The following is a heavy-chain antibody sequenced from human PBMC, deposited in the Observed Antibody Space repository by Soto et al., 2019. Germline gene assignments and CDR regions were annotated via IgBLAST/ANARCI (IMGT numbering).Heavy chain of an antibody. CDR3: ARHDYNDYVNPFDY. Sequence: SETLSLTCTVSGASISSHYWSWIRQPPGKELEWIGYVYYSGSTNYNPSLKSRVTMSVDTSKNHFSLNLISLTTADTAVYFCARHDYNDYVNPFDYWGQGTLVTVSS. CDR2: VYYSGST. D-gene: IGHD4-17*01. V-gene: IGHV4-59*11. J-gene: IGHJ4*02. CDR1: GASISSHY.